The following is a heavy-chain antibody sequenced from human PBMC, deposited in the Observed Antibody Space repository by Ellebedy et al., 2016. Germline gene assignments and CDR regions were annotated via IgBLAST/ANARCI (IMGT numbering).Heavy chain of an antibody. Sequence: ASVKVSCKASGYTFTSCGISWVRQAPGQGLEWMGWISAYNGNTNYAQKFQGRVTMTRDTSTSTVYMELSSLKSEDTAVYYCARLYVDYVYYYDSRRDYWGQGTLVNVSS. CDR1: GYTFTSCG. CDR2: ISAYNGNT. D-gene: IGHD3-22*01. V-gene: IGHV1-18*01. CDR3: ARLYVDYVYYYDSRRDY. J-gene: IGHJ4*02.